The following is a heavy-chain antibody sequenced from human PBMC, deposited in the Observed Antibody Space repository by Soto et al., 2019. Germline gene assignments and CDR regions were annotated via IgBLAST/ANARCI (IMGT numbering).Heavy chain of an antibody. CDR1: GGSISSSNW. Sequence: ASETLSLTCAVSGGSISSSNWWSWVRQPPGKGLEWIGEIYHSGSTNYNPSLKSRVTISVDKSKNQFSLKLSSVTAADTAVYYCAGGIGLVYYYYGMDVWGQGTTVTVSS. CDR3: AGGIGLVYYYYGMDV. CDR2: IYHSGST. D-gene: IGHD6-19*01. V-gene: IGHV4-4*02. J-gene: IGHJ6*02.